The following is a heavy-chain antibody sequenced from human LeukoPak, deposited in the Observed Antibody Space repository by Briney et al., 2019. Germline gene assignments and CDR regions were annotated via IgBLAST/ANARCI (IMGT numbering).Heavy chain of an antibody. CDR2: ISAYNGNT. V-gene: IGHV1-18*01. D-gene: IGHD5-12*01. CDR1: GYTFTSYG. CDR3: ARAQENVDIVATIRGWFDP. Sequence: GASVKVSCKASGYTFTSYGISWVRQAPGQGLEWMGWISAYNGNTNYAQKLQGRVTMTTDTSTSTACMELRSLRSDDTAVYYCARAQENVDIVATIRGWFDPWGQGTLVTVSS. J-gene: IGHJ5*02.